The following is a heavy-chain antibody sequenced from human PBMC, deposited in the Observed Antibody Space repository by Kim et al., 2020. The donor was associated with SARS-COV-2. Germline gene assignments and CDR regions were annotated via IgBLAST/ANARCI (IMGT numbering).Heavy chain of an antibody. CDR2: VMPNSGAT. CDR1: GYTFTGSY. D-gene: IGHD3-10*01. J-gene: IGHJ3*01. Sequence: ASVKVSCKASGYTFTGSYIHWVRQAPGQVLEWMGWVMPNSGATRYAQKFHGRVTMTRDTAIATVYMEVDNLRSDDTALYYCARAGSRSFDLWGQGTRVTVSS. V-gene: IGHV1-2*02. CDR3: ARAGSRSFDL.